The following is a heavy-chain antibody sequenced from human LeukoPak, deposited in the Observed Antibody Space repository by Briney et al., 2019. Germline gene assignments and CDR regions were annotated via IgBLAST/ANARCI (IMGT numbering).Heavy chain of an antibody. CDR3: ARQYTYYYGSGSLNWFDP. CDR2: IYYSGST. J-gene: IGHJ5*02. D-gene: IGHD3-10*01. CDR1: GGSISSSSYY. Sequence: TSETLSLTCTVSGGSISSSSYYWGWIRQPPGKGLEWIGSIYYSGSTYYNPSLKSRVTISVDTSKNQFSLKLSSVTAADTAVYYCARQYTYYYGSGSLNWFDPWGQGTLVTVSS. V-gene: IGHV4-39*01.